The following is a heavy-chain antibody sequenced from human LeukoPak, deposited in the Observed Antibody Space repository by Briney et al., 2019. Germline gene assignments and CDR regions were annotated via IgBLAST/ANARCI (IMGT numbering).Heavy chain of an antibody. Sequence: PGGSLRLSCAASGFTFSSYEMIWVRQAPRKGLEWVSYISSSGTTIYYADSVKGRFTISRDSAKNSLYLQMISLRAEDTAVYSCARDNHDSSGPYYFDYWGQGTLVTVSS. CDR1: GFTFSSYE. D-gene: IGHD3-22*01. CDR3: ARDNHDSSGPYYFDY. CDR2: ISSSGTTI. J-gene: IGHJ4*02. V-gene: IGHV3-48*03.